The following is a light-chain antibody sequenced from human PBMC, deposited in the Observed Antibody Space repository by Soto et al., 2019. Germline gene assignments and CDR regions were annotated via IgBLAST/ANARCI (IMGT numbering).Light chain of an antibody. J-gene: IGLJ1*01. Sequence: QSVLTQPPSASVSPGQSVTISCTGTSSDVGGYNYVSWYQQYPGKAPKLMIYEVNKRPSGVPDRFSGSKSGNTASLTVSGLQAEDEADYYCSSYGGYYNYVFGTGTKV. V-gene: IGLV2-8*01. CDR2: EVN. CDR3: SSYGGYYNYV. CDR1: SSDVGGYNY.